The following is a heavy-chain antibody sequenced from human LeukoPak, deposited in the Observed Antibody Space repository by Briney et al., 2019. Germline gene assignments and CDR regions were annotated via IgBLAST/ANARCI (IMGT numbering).Heavy chain of an antibody. V-gene: IGHV3-23*01. CDR2: ITGSGERT. J-gene: IGHJ4*02. Sequence: GSLRLSCAASGFIFSSSAMSWVRQAPGKGREWISTITGSGERTYYADSVKGRFTISRDNSKNILYLQMNSLRVEDTAVYYCVRGTSDWSGTDYWGQGTLVTVSS. D-gene: IGHD3-9*01. CDR3: VRGTSDWSGTDY. CDR1: GFIFSSSA.